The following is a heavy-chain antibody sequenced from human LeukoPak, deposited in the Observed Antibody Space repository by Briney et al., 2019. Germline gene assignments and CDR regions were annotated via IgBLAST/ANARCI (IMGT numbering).Heavy chain of an antibody. V-gene: IGHV4-59*01. D-gene: IGHD2-15*01. CDR2: IYYSGST. CDR1: GGSISSYY. CDR3: ARVIQDCSGGSCYSIDY. Sequence: SGTPSLTCTVSGGSISSYYWSWIRQPPGKGLEWIGYIYYSGSTNYNPSLESRVTISVDTSKNQFSLKLSSVTAADTAVYYCARVIQDCSGGSCYSIDYWGQGTLVTVSS. J-gene: IGHJ4*02.